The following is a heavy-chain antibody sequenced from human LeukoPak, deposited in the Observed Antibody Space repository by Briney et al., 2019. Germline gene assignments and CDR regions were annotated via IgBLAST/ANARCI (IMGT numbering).Heavy chain of an antibody. CDR3: ARAPRVPAAITPAEYFQH. CDR1: GFTFSSYA. Sequence: GGSLRLSCAASGFTFSSYAMHWVRQAPGKGLGWVAVISYDGSNKYYADSVKGRFTISRDNSKNTLYLQMNSLRAEDTAVYYCARAPRVPAAITPAEYFQHWGQGTLVTVSS. V-gene: IGHV3-30*01. J-gene: IGHJ1*01. CDR2: ISYDGSNK. D-gene: IGHD2-2*02.